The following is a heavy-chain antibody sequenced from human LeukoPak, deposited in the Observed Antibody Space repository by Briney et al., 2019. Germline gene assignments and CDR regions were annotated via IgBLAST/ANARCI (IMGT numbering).Heavy chain of an antibody. CDR3: ARDSTARNIGFYYYDSSGSFDY. Sequence: PGGSLRLSCAASGFTVSTNYMTRVRQAPGKGLEWVSYISSGGSIIYYADSVKGRFTISRDNAKNSLYLQMISLRAEDTAVYYCARDSTARNIGFYYYDSSGSFDYWGQGTLVTVSS. CDR1: GFTVSTNY. CDR2: ISSGGSII. D-gene: IGHD3-22*01. J-gene: IGHJ4*02. V-gene: IGHV3-11*04.